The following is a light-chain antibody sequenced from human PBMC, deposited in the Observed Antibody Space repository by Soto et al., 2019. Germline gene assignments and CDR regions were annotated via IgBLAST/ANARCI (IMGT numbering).Light chain of an antibody. CDR1: QSISSH. CDR2: RAS. J-gene: IGKJ2*01. CDR3: QQYTNWPYT. Sequence: EIQMTQSPSTLSVSPGERACLSCRASQSISSHLAWYQQTPGQAPKLLIYRASTRATGVPARFSGSGSGTEFTLTISSLQSEDFAVYSCQQYTNWPYTFGQGTKLEIK. V-gene: IGKV3-15*01.